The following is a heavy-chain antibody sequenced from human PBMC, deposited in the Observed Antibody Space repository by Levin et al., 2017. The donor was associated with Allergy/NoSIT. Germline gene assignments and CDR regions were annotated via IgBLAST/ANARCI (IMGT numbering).Heavy chain of an antibody. J-gene: IGHJ3*01. Sequence: HPGGSLRLSCAVSGFTISDYAMAWVRQAPGKGLEWVSVITGGGFNTYYGDSVKGRFTVSRDDSKDTLYLDLNSLRAEDTAVYYCAKKQGGTSGFSFDVWGQGTMVTVSS. CDR3: AKKQGGTSGFSFDV. V-gene: IGHV3-23*01. D-gene: IGHD1-1*01. CDR1: GFTISDYA. CDR2: ITGGGFNT.